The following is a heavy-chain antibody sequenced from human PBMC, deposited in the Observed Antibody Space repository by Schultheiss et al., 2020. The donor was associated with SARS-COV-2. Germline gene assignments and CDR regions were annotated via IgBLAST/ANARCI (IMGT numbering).Heavy chain of an antibody. CDR2: IYHSGST. V-gene: IGHV4-31*03. J-gene: IGHJ4*02. CDR1: GGSITSGGFY. Sequence: SETLSLTCTVSGGSITSGGFYWSWLRQHPGKGLEWIGNIYHSGSTYANPSLKSRVTISLDTPKNQFSLELASVTAADTAVYYCARVAISSSFQYQFDSWSQGTLVTVSS. CDR3: ARVAISSSFQYQFDS. D-gene: IGHD2-2*01.